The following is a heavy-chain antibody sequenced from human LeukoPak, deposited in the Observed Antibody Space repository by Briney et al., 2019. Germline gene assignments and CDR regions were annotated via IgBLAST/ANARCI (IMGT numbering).Heavy chain of an antibody. D-gene: IGHD3-22*01. V-gene: IGHV1-2*06. CDR1: GYTFISYY. Sequence: ASVKVSCKASGYTFISYYLHWVRQAPGQGLEWMGRINPNSGGTNYAQKFQGRVTMTRDTSISTVYMELSRLRSDDTAVYYCARVGYYESSGYYEYWGQGTLVTVSS. J-gene: IGHJ4*02. CDR3: ARVGYYESSGYYEY. CDR2: INPNSGGT.